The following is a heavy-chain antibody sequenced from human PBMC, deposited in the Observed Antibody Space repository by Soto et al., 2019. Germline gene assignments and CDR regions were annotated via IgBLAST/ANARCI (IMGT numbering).Heavy chain of an antibody. CDR1: GYSFPNYW. V-gene: IGHV5-51*01. D-gene: IGHD5-12*01. Sequence: PGESLKISCKGSGYSFPNYWIGWVRQMPGKGLEWMGIIYPGDSDTRYSPSFQGQVTMSADKSINTAYLQWNSLKASDTAMYYCARTFFYDSGYDWGNYYGMDVRGQGTTVTV. CDR2: IYPGDSDT. J-gene: IGHJ6*02. CDR3: ARTFFYDSGYDWGNYYGMDV.